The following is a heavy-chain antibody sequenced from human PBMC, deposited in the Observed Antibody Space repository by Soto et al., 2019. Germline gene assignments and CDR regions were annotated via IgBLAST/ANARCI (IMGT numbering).Heavy chain of an antibody. CDR3: ARVERGTATTVVDAFDI. CDR1: GGSVNSGNYY. J-gene: IGHJ3*02. Sequence: QVQLQQWGAGLLKPSETLSLTCAVFGGSVNSGNYYWSWIRQPPGKGLEWIGEMSHSGGTHFNPSLKSRVTLSVDKSKNQFSLKMSSVTAADTALYYCARVERGTATTVVDAFDIWGPGTMVTVSS. V-gene: IGHV4-34*01. D-gene: IGHD1-1*01. CDR2: MSHSGGT.